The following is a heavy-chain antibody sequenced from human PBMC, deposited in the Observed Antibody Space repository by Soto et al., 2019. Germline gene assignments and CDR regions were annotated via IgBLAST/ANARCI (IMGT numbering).Heavy chain of an antibody. J-gene: IGHJ4*02. V-gene: IGHV3-48*04. CDR3: TRRGAARPDY. D-gene: IGHD2-15*01. CDR1: GFRFTSFG. CDR2: ISGLSATT. Sequence: DVVLVNSGGGFVRPGESLRLSCGASGFRFTSFGMNWVRQGPGKGLEWLSYISGLSATTYYADSVRGRFTVSRDNDMNLVFLQLNNLRGDDTAVYYCTRRGAARPDYWGQGSRVVVSS.